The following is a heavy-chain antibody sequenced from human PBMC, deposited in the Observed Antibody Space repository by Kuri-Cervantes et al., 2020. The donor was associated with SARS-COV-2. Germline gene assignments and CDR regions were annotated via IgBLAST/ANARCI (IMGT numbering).Heavy chain of an antibody. J-gene: IGHJ6*02. Sequence: GESLKISCAASGFTFSSYAMHWVRQAPGKGLEWVAVISYDGSNKYYADSAKGRFTISRDNSKNTLYLQMNSLRAEDTAVYYCAIIESSSDYYYYYGMDVWGQGTTVTVSS. CDR1: GFTFSSYA. CDR3: AIIESSSDYYYYYGMDV. V-gene: IGHV3-30-3*01. D-gene: IGHD3-10*01. CDR2: ISYDGSNK.